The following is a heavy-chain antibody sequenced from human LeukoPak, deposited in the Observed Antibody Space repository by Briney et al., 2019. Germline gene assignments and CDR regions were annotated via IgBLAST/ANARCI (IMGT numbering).Heavy chain of an antibody. D-gene: IGHD3-3*01. CDR1: GYTFTTYW. V-gene: IGHV5-10-1*01. Sequence: GESLRISCEGSGYTFTTYWISWVRQMPGKGLEWMGRIDPSDSYIKYSPSFQGHVTISVDKSINTAYLRWSSLKASDTAIYLCARQSAGPGFYFDYWGLGTQVTVSS. CDR3: ARQSAGPGFYFDY. CDR2: IDPSDSYI. J-gene: IGHJ4*03.